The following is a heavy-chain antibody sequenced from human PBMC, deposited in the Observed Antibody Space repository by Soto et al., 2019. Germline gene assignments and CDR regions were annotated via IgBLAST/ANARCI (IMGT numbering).Heavy chain of an antibody. J-gene: IGHJ4*02. CDR1: EFTVNSNY. D-gene: IGHD3-9*01. V-gene: IGHV3-66*01. CDR3: ATLTKYDILTGFYPC. Sequence: EVQLVESGGGLVQPGGSLRLSCAASEFTVNSNYMSWVRQAPGKGLEWVSVIYSDGSTYYADSVKGRFIISRDNSNNTLYFQMNSLRAEDTAVYYCATLTKYDILTGFYPCWGQGTLVTVSS. CDR2: IYSDGST.